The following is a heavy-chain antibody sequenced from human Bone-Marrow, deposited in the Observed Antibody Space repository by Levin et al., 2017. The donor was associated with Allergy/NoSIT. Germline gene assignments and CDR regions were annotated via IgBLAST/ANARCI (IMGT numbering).Heavy chain of an antibody. Sequence: GGSLRLSCAASGFTFSSYWMHWVRQAPGKGPVWVSRINSDGSSTSYADSVKGRFTISRDNAKNTLYLQMNSLRAEDTAVYYCAALPGRAAATQTYYYYGMDVWGQGTTVTVSS. CDR3: AALPGRAAATQTYYYYGMDV. D-gene: IGHD2-15*01. V-gene: IGHV3-74*01. CDR1: GFTFSSYW. CDR2: INSDGSST. J-gene: IGHJ6*02.